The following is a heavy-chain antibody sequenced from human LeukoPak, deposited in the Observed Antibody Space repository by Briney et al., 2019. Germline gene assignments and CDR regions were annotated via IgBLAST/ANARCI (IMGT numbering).Heavy chain of an antibody. V-gene: IGHV4-34*01. CDR1: GGSFSGDC. Sequence: PSETLSLTCGVNGGSFSGDCWTWTRQPPGKGLEWIGEIPHSGRIKYTPSLKSRVTISLDTSKTQISLKLSSVTAADTAVYYCVRGMPDWAGFDPWGQGTLVTVSS. CDR3: VRGMPDWAGFDP. CDR2: IPHSGRI. D-gene: IGHD3-9*01. J-gene: IGHJ5*02.